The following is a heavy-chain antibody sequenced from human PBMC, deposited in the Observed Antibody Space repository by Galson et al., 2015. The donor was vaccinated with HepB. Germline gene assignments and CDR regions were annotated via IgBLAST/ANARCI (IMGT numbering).Heavy chain of an antibody. CDR3: ARPRQFYYDFWSGYPSYFDY. V-gene: IGHV3-7*01. CDR1: GFTFSSYW. Sequence: SLRLSCAASGFTFSSYWMSWVRQAPGKGLEWVANIKQDGSEKYYVDSVKGRFTISRDNAKNSLYLQMNSLRAEDTAVYYCARPRQFYYDFWSGYPSYFDYWGQGTLVTVSS. CDR2: IKQDGSEK. J-gene: IGHJ4*02. D-gene: IGHD3-3*01.